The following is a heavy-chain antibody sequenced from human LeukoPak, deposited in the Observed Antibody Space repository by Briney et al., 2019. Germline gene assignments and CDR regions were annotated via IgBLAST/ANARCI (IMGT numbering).Heavy chain of an antibody. CDR1: GGSFSDYY. V-gene: IGHV4-34*01. D-gene: IGHD1-26*01. CDR3: ARDLLFRGIVGATTGAFDI. CDR2: INHSGSA. J-gene: IGHJ3*02. Sequence: SETLSLTCAVYGGSFSDYYWSWIRQPPEKGLEWIGEINHSGSANYNPPLKSRVTISVDTSKNQFSLKLSSVTAADTAVYYCARDLLFRGIVGATTGAFDIWGQGTMVTVSS.